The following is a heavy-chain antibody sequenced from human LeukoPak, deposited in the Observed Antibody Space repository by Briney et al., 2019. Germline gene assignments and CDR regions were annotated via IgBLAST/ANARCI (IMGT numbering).Heavy chain of an antibody. CDR2: INPDGSWT. J-gene: IGHJ5*02. CDR3: ARYEQRPGVTASDP. CDR1: GFTFSSYW. Sequence: GGSLRLSCAASGFTFSSYWMQWVRQAPGKGLAWVSFINPDGSWTLHADSVKGRFAISRDYARKTLYLQMNSLGVEDTAMYYCARYEQRPGVTASDPWSQGTLVTVSS. D-gene: IGHD2-21*02. V-gene: IGHV3-74*01.